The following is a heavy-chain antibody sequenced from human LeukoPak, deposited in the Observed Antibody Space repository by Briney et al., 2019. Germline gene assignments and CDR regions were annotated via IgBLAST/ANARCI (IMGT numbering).Heavy chain of an antibody. CDR2: ISSSSATI. D-gene: IGHD3-22*01. Sequence: PGGSLRLSCAVSGFTFSGYSMKWVRQAPGKGLEWVSYISSSSATIYHADSVKGRFTVSRDNAKNSLYLQMDSLRVEDTAVYYCATDREDYGSSGYYLSDAFDIWGQGTMVTVSS. CDR3: ATDREDYGSSGYYLSDAFDI. V-gene: IGHV3-48*01. CDR1: GFTFSGYS. J-gene: IGHJ3*02.